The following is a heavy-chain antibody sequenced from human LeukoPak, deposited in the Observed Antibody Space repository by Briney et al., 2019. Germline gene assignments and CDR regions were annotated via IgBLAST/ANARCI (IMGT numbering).Heavy chain of an antibody. Sequence: GGSLRLSCEGSGFSFDKYGMHWVRQAPGKGLEWVSSISSSISYIYYADSVKGRFTISRDNAKNSLYLQMNSLRAEDTAVYYCARDRMYCSSTSCTFFDYWGQGTLVTVSS. CDR3: ARDRMYCSSTSCTFFDY. V-gene: IGHV3-21*01. J-gene: IGHJ4*02. CDR1: GFSFDKYG. CDR2: ISSSISYI. D-gene: IGHD2-2*01.